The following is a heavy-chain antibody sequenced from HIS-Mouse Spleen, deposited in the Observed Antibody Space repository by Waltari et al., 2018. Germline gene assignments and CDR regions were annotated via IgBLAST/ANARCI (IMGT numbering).Heavy chain of an antibody. CDR2: IYYSGST. Sequence: QLQLQESGPGLVKPSETLSLTCTVPGGSISSRRYNLGWTRLPPGKGLEWIGSIYYSGSTYYNPSLKSRVTISVDTSKTQFSLKLSSVTAADTAVYYCAREIPYSSSWYDWYFDLWGRGTLVTVSS. D-gene: IGHD6-13*01. V-gene: IGHV4-39*07. CDR3: AREIPYSSSWYDWYFDL. J-gene: IGHJ2*01. CDR1: GGSISSRRYN.